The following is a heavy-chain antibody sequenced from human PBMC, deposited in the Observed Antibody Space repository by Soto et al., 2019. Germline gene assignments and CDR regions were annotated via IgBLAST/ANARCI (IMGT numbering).Heavy chain of an antibody. D-gene: IGHD2-15*01. CDR3: AAGPHCSGGSCYSFVSYYYYMDV. CDR1: GFTFTSSA. CDR2: IVVGSGNT. Sequence: SVEVSCKASGFTFTSSAMQWVRQARGQRLEWIGWIVVGSGNTNYAQKFQERVTITRDMSTSTAYMELSSLRSEDTAVYYCAAGPHCSGGSCYSFVSYYYYMDVWGKGTTVTVSS. V-gene: IGHV1-58*02. J-gene: IGHJ6*03.